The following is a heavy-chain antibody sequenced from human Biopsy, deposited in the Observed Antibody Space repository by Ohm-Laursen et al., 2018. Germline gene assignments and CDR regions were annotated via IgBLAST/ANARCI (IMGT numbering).Heavy chain of an antibody. V-gene: IGHV3-21*01. CDR2: ISSTSDYI. J-gene: IGHJ6*02. Sequence: SLRLSCSAPGFTFTDYTMTWVRQAPGRGLEWVSSISSTSDYIYYADSVKGRFTISRDSAKKSLYLQMDSVRADDTAVYYCARDSDFWSGYYDYQQSGMDVWGQGTTVTVSS. CDR1: GFTFTDYT. CDR3: ARDSDFWSGYYDYQQSGMDV. D-gene: IGHD3-3*01.